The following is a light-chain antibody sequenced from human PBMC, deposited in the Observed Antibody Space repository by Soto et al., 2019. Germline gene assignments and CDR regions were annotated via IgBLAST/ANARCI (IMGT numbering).Light chain of an antibody. J-gene: IGKJ1*01. CDR1: QSISSY. CDR3: QKSYSTPCT. Sequence: DIQMNQSPSSLSASVGDRVTITCRASQSISSYLNWYQQKPGKAPKLLIYAASSFQSGVPSRFSGSESGTDFTLNISSLQREDFATYYCQKSYSTPCTCGQGTKVEIK. CDR2: AAS. V-gene: IGKV1-39*01.